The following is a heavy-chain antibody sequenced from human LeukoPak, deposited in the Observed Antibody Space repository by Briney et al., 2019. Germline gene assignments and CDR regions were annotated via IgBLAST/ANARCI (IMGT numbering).Heavy chain of an antibody. V-gene: IGHV4-4*09. D-gene: IGHD4-23*01. CDR3: ASSGGNSTFDY. Sequence: SETLSLTCTVSGGSISSYYWSWIRQPPGKGLEWIGYIYTSGSTNYNPSLKSRVTISVDASKNQFSLKLSSVTAADTAVYYCASSGGNSTFDYWGQGTLVTVSS. J-gene: IGHJ4*02. CDR2: IYTSGST. CDR1: GGSISSYY.